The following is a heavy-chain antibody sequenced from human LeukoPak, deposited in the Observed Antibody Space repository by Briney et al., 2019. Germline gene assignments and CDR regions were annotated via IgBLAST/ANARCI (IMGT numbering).Heavy chain of an antibody. D-gene: IGHD2-2*01. Sequence: GASVKVSCKASGYTFTSYDINWVRQATGQGLEWMGWMNPNSGNTGYAQKFQGRLTMTRNTSISTAYMELSSLRSEDTAVYYRARGGVVAPAPSWFDPWGQGTLVTVSS. CDR1: GYTFTSYD. J-gene: IGHJ5*02. V-gene: IGHV1-8*01. CDR3: ARGGVVAPAPSWFDP. CDR2: MNPNSGNT.